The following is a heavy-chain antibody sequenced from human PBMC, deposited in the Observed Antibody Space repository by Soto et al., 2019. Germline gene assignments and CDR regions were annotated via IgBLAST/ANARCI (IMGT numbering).Heavy chain of an antibody. D-gene: IGHD3-9*01. CDR2: IIPIFGTA. CDR3: ARVRFSGFLTGYYYYYYYGMDV. CDR1: GGTFSSYA. V-gene: IGHV1-69*13. J-gene: IGHJ6*02. Sequence: ASVKVSCKASGGTFSSYAISWVRQAPGQGLEWMGGIIPIFGTANYAQKFQGRVTITADEYTSTAYMELSSLRSEDTAVYYCARVRFSGFLTGYYYYYYYGMDVWGQGTTVTVSS.